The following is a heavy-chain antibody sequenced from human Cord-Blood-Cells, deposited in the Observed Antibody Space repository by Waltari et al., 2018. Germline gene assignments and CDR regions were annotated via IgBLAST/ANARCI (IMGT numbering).Heavy chain of an antibody. V-gene: IGHV4-34*01. CDR3: AGGYGGNSRPDGWTYDWFDP. CDR2: INHSGST. D-gene: IGHD4-17*01. CDR1: GGSFSGYY. Sequence: QVQLQQWGAGLLKPSETLSLTCAVYGGSFSGYYWSWIRQPPGKGLEWIGEINHSGSTNYNPSLKSRVTISVDTSKNQFSLKLSSVTAADTAVYYCAGGYGGNSRPDGWTYDWFDPWGQGTLVTVSS. J-gene: IGHJ5*02.